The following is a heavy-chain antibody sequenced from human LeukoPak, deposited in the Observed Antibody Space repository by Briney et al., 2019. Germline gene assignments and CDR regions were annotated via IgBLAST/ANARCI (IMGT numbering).Heavy chain of an antibody. Sequence: SGPSLRLSCAAYGFIFSNAWMTWVRQAPGKGLEWVANINHDGGLTFYADPVKGRFTISRDNAKNSLYLQMNTLSVEDKAVYYCASTDDAAAGPNGGQGTLVTVSS. J-gene: IGHJ4*02. CDR2: INHDGGLT. V-gene: IGHV3-7*01. CDR3: ASTDDAAAGPN. CDR1: GFIFSNAW. D-gene: IGHD6-25*01.